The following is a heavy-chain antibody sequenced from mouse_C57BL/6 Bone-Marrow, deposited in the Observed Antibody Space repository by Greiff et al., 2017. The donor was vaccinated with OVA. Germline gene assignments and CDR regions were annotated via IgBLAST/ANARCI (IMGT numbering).Heavy chain of an antibody. Sequence: EVMLVESGGGLVKPGGSLKLSCAASGFTFSDYGMHWVRQAPEKGLEWVAYISSGSSTIYYADTVKGRFTISRDNAKNTLFLQMTSLRSEDTAMYYCATYGSHWYFDVWGTGTTVTVSS. CDR3: ATYGSHWYFDV. V-gene: IGHV5-17*01. J-gene: IGHJ1*03. D-gene: IGHD1-1*01. CDR2: ISSGSSTI. CDR1: GFTFSDYG.